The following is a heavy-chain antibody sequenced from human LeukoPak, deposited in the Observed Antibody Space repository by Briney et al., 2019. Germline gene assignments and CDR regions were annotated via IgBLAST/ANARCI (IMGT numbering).Heavy chain of an antibody. Sequence: SVKVSCKASGGTFSSYAISWVRQAPGQGLEWMGRIIPILGIANYAQKFQGRVTMTEDISTDTAYMELSSLRSEDTAVYYCATGRVVDYGGLFDYWGQGTLVTVSS. J-gene: IGHJ4*02. CDR2: IIPILGIA. V-gene: IGHV1-69*04. D-gene: IGHD4-23*01. CDR3: ATGRVVDYGGLFDY. CDR1: GGTFSSYA.